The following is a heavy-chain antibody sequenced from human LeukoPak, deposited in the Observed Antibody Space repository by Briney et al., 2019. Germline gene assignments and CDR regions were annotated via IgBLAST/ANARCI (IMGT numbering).Heavy chain of an antibody. CDR2: ISSSGGGT. CDR1: GFTFSGYA. CDR3: AKDTKRISGSYI. D-gene: IGHD1-26*01. Sequence: GGSLRLSCAASGFTFSGYAMSWVRQAPGKGLEWVSVISSSGGGTYYADSVKGRFTISRDNSKNTLYLQMNSLRAEDTAIYYCAKDTKRISGSYIWGQGTLVTVSS. V-gene: IGHV3-23*01. J-gene: IGHJ4*02.